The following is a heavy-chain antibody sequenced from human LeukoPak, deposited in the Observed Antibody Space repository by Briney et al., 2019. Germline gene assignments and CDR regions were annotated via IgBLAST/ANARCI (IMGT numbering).Heavy chain of an antibody. D-gene: IGHD3-9*01. CDR2: IIPIFGTA. V-gene: IGHV1-69*13. CDR3: AREMGYYDILTGYYTLYNGFDP. J-gene: IGHJ5*02. Sequence: SVKVSCKASGGTFSSYAISWVRQAPGQGLEWMGGIIPIFGTANYAQKFQGRVTITADESTSTAYMELSSLRSEDTAVYYCAREMGYYDILTGYYTLYNGFDPWGQGTLVTVSS. CDR1: GGTFSSYA.